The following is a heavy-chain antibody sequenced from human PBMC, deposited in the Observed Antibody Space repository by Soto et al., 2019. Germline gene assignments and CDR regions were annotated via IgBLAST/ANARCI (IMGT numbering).Heavy chain of an antibody. J-gene: IGHJ4*02. Sequence: EVQLVESGGDLVQPGGSLTLSCAASGFSFSDHYMEWVRQAPGKGLEWVGRTRHKVENYNTEYAASVKGRFTISRDASKNSLYLQMNSLKTVDTAVYFCVNYIAGTPNWGQGTLVTLSS. CDR2: TRHKVENYNT. D-gene: IGHD2-15*01. CDR1: GFSFSDHY. CDR3: VNYIAGTPN. V-gene: IGHV3-72*01.